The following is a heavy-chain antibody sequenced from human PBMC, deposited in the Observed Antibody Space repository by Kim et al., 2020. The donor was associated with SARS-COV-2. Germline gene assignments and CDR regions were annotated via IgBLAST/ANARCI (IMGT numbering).Heavy chain of an antibody. D-gene: IGHD6-13*01. Sequence: RGGSTYYPDSVKGRFTISRDNSKNTLYLQMNSLRAEDTAIYYCAKAYFSSWGPGTVVTVSS. CDR2: RGGST. J-gene: IGHJ3*01. V-gene: IGHV3-23*01. CDR3: AKAYFSS.